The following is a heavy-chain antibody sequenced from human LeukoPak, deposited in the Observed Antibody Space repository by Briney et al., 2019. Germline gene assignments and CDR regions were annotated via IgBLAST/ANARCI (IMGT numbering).Heavy chain of an antibody. CDR2: IYSTGST. CDR3: TRDRGDYGGPDY. Sequence: SETLSLTCTVSGGSISNYYWSWIRQAARKGLEWIGRIYSTGSTNYNPSLKSRVTISVDTSKNQFSLKLNSLTAADTAVYYCTRDRGDYGGPDYWGRGTLVTVSS. V-gene: IGHV4-4*07. CDR1: GGSISNYY. D-gene: IGHD4-23*01. J-gene: IGHJ4*02.